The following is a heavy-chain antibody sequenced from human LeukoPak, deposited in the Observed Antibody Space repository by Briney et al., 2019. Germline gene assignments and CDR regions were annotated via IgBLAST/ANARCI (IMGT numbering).Heavy chain of an antibody. CDR3: ASGVIRSFDY. D-gene: IGHD3-10*01. CDR2: ISSSGSTI. V-gene: IGHV3-48*03. Sequence: PGRSLRLACAAAGFTFTSYEMNSVRDAPGKGLEWVSYISSSGSTIYYADSVKGRFTISRGNAKNSLYLQMNSLRAEDTAVYYCASGVIRSFDYWGQGTLVTVSS. CDR1: GFTFTSYE. J-gene: IGHJ4*02.